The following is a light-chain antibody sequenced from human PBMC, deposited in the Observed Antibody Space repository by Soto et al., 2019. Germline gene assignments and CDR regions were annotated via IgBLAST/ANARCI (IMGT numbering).Light chain of an antibody. J-gene: IGLJ2*01. Sequence: QSALTQPASVSGSPGQSITISCTGTSSDVGGYNYVSWYQQHPGKAPKLMIYDVSNRPSGVSNRFSGSKSGNTASLTISGLQAEDEDDYYCSSYTSSRKVFGGGTQLTLL. CDR2: DVS. CDR3: SSYTSSRKV. V-gene: IGLV2-14*01. CDR1: SSDVGGYNY.